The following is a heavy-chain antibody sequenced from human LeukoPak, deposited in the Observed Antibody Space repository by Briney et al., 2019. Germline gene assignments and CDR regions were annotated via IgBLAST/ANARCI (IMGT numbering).Heavy chain of an antibody. J-gene: IGHJ5*02. CDR3: AKDPAYSSGWYGWFDP. Sequence: GGSLRLSCAASGFTFSGCGMQWVRQAPGKGLEWVAFIWYDGRDKYYADSVKGQFTISRDNSKNTLYLQMNSLRAENTAVYYCAKDPAYSSGWYGWFDPWGQGTLVTVSS. CDR1: GFTFSGCG. D-gene: IGHD6-19*01. V-gene: IGHV3-30*02. CDR2: IWYDGRDK.